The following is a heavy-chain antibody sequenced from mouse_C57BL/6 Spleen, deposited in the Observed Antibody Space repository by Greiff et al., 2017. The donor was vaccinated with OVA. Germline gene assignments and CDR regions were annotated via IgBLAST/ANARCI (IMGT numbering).Heavy chain of an antibody. J-gene: IGHJ2*01. V-gene: IGHV1-47*01. D-gene: IGHD1-1*01. CDR3: ARQDDYGSSYYFDY. Sequence: QVQLQQSGAELVKPGASVKMSCKASGYTFTTYPIEWMKQNHGKSLEWIGNFHPYNDDTKYNEKFKGKATLTVEKSSSTVYLELSRLTSDASSFYYSARQDDYGSSYYFDYWGQGTTLTVSS. CDR2: FHPYNDDT. CDR1: GYTFTTYP.